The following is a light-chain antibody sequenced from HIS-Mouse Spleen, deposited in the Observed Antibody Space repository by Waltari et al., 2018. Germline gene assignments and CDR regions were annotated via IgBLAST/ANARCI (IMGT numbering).Light chain of an antibody. CDR2: KAS. Sequence: DIQMTQSPSTLSASVGDRVTITCRASQSISSWLAWYQQKPGKAPKLLIYKASSLESGVPSSFSGSRSATEFTLTISSLQPDDFATYYCQQYNSYSLTFGGGTKVEIK. J-gene: IGKJ4*01. CDR3: QQYNSYSLT. CDR1: QSISSW. V-gene: IGKV1-5*03.